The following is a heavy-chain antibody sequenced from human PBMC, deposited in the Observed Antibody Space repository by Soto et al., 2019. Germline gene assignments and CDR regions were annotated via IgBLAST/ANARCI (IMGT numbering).Heavy chain of an antibody. CDR3: AKECSGGSCYSF. CDR1: GFTFSSYG. J-gene: IGHJ4*02. D-gene: IGHD2-15*01. CDR2: ISYDGSNK. Sequence: VQLVESGGGVVQPGRSLRLSCAASGFTFSSYGMHWVRQAPGKGLEWVAVISYDGSNKYYADSVKGRFTISRDNSKNTLYLQMNSLRAEDTAVYYCAKECSGGSCYSFWGQGTLVTVSS. V-gene: IGHV3-30*18.